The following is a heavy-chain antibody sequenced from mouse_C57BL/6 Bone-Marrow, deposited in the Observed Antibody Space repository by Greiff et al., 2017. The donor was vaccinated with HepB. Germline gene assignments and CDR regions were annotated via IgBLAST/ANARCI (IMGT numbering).Heavy chain of an antibody. V-gene: IGHV14-4*01. D-gene: IGHD2-1*01. CDR3: TGGNYPYFDY. CDR2: IDPENGDT. J-gene: IGHJ2*01. Sequence: EVKLQESGAELVRPGASVKLSCTASGFNIKDDYMHWVKQRPEQGLEWIGWIDPENGDTEYASKFQGKATITADTSSNTAYLQLSSLTSEDTAVYYCTGGNYPYFDYWGQGTTLTVSS. CDR1: GFNIKDDY.